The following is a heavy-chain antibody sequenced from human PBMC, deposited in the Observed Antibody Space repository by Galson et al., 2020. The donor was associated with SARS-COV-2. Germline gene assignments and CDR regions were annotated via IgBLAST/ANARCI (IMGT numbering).Heavy chain of an antibody. D-gene: IGHD5-18*01. CDR1: GYTFTNYD. CDR2: MNPKSGNT. Sequence: ASVKVSCKASGYTFTNYDINWVRQATGQGLEWMGWMNPKSGNTGYVQKFQDRVTMTRSTSISTAYMELSSLTSEDTAVYYCARVWERGFSYGNWFDPWGQGTLVTVSS. V-gene: IGHV1-8*01. J-gene: IGHJ5*02. CDR3: ARVWERGFSYGNWFDP.